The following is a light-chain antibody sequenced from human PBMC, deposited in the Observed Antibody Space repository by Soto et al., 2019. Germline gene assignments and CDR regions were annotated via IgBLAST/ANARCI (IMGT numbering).Light chain of an antibody. CDR1: QSVSSSY. V-gene: IGKV3-20*01. Sequence: EIVLTQSPGTLSLSPGERATLSCRASQSVSSSYLAWYQHKPGQAPRLLIYGASSRATGIPDRFSGSGSGTDFTLTISRLEPEDLAVYYCQQYDTSPLTFGGGTKVEIK. CDR2: GAS. CDR3: QQYDTSPLT. J-gene: IGKJ4*01.